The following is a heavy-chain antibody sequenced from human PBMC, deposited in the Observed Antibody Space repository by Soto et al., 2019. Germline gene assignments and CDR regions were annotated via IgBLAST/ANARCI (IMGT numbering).Heavy chain of an antibody. CDR1: GGSFSGYY. CDR2: INHSGST. Sequence: SETLSLTCAVYGGSFSGYYWSWIRQPPGKGLEWIGEINHSGSTNYNPSLKSRVTISVDTSKNQFSLKLSSVTAADTAVYYCARALSMFRGVMRFNWFYPWGQGTLVTVSS. D-gene: IGHD3-10*01. CDR3: ARALSMFRGVMRFNWFYP. V-gene: IGHV4-34*01. J-gene: IGHJ5*02.